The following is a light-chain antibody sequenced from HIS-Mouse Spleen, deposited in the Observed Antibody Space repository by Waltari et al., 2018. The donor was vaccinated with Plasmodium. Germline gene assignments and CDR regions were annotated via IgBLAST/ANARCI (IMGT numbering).Light chain of an antibody. Sequence: EIVLTQSPGTLPLSPGESANLTCRASQSVSSSYLAWYQQKPGQAPRLLSYGASSRATGIPDRFSGSGSGTDFTLTISRLEPEDFAVYYCQQYGSSSWTFGQGTKVEIK. CDR3: QQYGSSSWT. J-gene: IGKJ1*01. CDR2: GAS. V-gene: IGKV3-20*01. CDR1: QSVSSSY.